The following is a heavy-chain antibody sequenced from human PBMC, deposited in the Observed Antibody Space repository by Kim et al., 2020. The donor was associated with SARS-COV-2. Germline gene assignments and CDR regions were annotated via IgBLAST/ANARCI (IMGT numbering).Heavy chain of an antibody. CDR1: GYTFTSYG. V-gene: IGHV1-18*01. CDR2: ISAYNGNT. Sequence: ASVKVSCKASGYTFTSYGISWVRQAPGQGLEWMGWISAYNGNTNYAQKLQGRVTMTTDTSTSTAYMELRSLRSDHTAVYYCASVRCSSTSCHPYYYYGMDVWGEGTPNTVSS. J-gene: IGHJ6*04. D-gene: IGHD2-2*01. CDR3: ASVRCSSTSCHPYYYYGMDV.